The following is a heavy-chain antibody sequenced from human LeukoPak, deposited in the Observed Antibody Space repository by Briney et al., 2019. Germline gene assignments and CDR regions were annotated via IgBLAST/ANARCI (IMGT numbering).Heavy chain of an antibody. CDR1: RFTFSNFA. Sequence: GGSLRLSCVASRFTFSNFAMQWVRQAPGRGLEWLAVISSDGGTKFYADSVKGRFTISRDNAKNSLYLQMNSLRAEDTAVYYCASLLGYCSGGSCNMLDYWGQGTLVTVSS. V-gene: IGHV3-30*03. J-gene: IGHJ4*02. D-gene: IGHD2-15*01. CDR2: ISSDGGTK. CDR3: ASLLGYCSGGSCNMLDY.